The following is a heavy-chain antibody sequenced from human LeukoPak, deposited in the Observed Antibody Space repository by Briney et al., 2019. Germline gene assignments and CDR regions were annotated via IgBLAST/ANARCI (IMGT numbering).Heavy chain of an antibody. CDR1: GFTFSRYW. Sequence: PGGSLRLSCAASGFTFSRYWMHWVRQAPGKGLVWVSRINRDGRSTDNADSVKGRFTISRDNANNTLYLQMNSLRAEDTAVYYCASLLSGGGYAFDIWGQGTMVTVSS. CDR3: ASLLSGGGYAFDI. CDR2: INRDGRST. J-gene: IGHJ3*02. V-gene: IGHV3-74*01. D-gene: IGHD3-16*01.